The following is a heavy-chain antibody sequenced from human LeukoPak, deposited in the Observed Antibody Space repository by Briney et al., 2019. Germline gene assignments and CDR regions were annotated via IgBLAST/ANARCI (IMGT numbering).Heavy chain of an antibody. D-gene: IGHD3-22*01. CDR3: AKAYRIVVVISGIDY. V-gene: IGHV3-23*01. Sequence: GGSPRLSCAASGFTFSSYAMSWVRQAPGKGLEWVSAISGSGGSTYYADSVKGRFTISRDNSKNTLYLQMNSLRAEDTAVYYCAKAYRIVVVISGIDYWGQGTLVTVSS. CDR1: GFTFSSYA. J-gene: IGHJ4*02. CDR2: ISGSGGST.